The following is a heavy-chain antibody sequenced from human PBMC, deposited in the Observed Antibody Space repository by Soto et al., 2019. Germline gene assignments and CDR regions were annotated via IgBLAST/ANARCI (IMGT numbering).Heavy chain of an antibody. CDR3: ARAPMVRGVHYCGMDV. CDR1: GYTFTSYG. V-gene: IGHV1-18*01. J-gene: IGHJ6*02. CDR2: ISAYNGNT. D-gene: IGHD3-10*01. Sequence: QVQLVQSGAEVKKPGASVKVSCKASGYTFTSYGISWVRQAPGQGLEWMGWISAYNGNTNYAQKLQGRVTMTTDTXTXTAYMALRSLRSDDTAAYYRARAPMVRGVHYCGMDVWGQGTTVTVSS.